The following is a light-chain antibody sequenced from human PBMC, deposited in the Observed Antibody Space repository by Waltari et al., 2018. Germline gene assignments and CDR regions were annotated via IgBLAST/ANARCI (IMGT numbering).Light chain of an antibody. J-gene: IGKJ2*01. V-gene: IGKV4-1*01. Sequence: DIVMTQSPDALAVSLGERATINCKSSQSDLFTSYDRYYLAWYQQKPGQPPKLLIYWASTRDSLVPDRFSGIGSGTDFSRTSSSLQAVDLAVYYGQQYYSTSSCGQGTKLAI. CDR2: WAS. CDR1: QSDLFTSYDRYY. CDR3: QQYYSTSS.